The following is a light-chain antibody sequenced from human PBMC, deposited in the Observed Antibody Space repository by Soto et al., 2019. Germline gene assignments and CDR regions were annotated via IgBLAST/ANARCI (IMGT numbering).Light chain of an antibody. CDR3: LQHDSYPWT. CDR1: LGIRNH. V-gene: IGKV1-17*01. J-gene: IGKJ1*01. Sequence: DIQMTQSPSSLSASVGDRVTITCRASLGIRNHLGWYQQKPGKVPERLIYAASSLHTGVPSRFSGSGSGTEFTLTISSLQPEDFATYYCLQHDSYPWTFGQGTKVEIK. CDR2: AAS.